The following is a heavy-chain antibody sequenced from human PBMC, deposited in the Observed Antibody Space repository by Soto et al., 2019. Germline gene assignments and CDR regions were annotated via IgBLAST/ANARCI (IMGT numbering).Heavy chain of an antibody. CDR2: ISTTGTT. Sequence: EVQLVESGGGLVQPGGSLRLSCAASGFSFSDYEMNLVRQAPGKGLEWVSFISTTGTTYYADSVMGRVMLFRDNTKTSLSLHMNSLPAEDTAVYYCARGYGVAYGFEFWGTGSLVTVSS. J-gene: IGHJ4*02. V-gene: IGHV3-48*03. D-gene: IGHD3-16*01. CDR1: GFSFSDYE. CDR3: ARGYGVAYGFEF.